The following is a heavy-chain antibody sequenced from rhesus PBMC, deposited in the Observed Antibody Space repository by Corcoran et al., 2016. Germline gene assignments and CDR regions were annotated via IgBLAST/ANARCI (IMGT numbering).Heavy chain of an antibody. V-gene: IGHV4-160*01. CDR3: ARRRGLLHFFDY. Sequence: QVQLQESGPGLVKPSETLSLTCAVSGGSFRRYWWGWLRPPPGKGLGWIGSIFGSSGSTEYNPSLKSRATILRDTSKNQFSLKLSSVTAADTAVYYCARRRGLLHFFDYWGQGVLVTVSS. CDR2: IFGSSGST. CDR1: GGSFRRYW. D-gene: IGHD3-28*01. J-gene: IGHJ4*01.